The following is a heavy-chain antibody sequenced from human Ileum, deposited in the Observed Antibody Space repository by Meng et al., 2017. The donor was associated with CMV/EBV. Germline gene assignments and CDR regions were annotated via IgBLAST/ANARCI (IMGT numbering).Heavy chain of an antibody. CDR2: IYITGRT. CDR3: TRDLLVAAAAVFDS. D-gene: IGHD6-13*01. Sequence: QVQLQGAGPGLGKPSETLHLNCTVSGGSVTSHWWSWIRQSAGKGLEWIGRIYITGRTNYNPSLKSRVTLSIDKSKDQFSLRLNSVTAADTAVYYCTRDLLVAAAAVFDSWGQGTLVTVSS. J-gene: IGHJ4*02. CDR1: GGSVTSHW. V-gene: IGHV4-4*07.